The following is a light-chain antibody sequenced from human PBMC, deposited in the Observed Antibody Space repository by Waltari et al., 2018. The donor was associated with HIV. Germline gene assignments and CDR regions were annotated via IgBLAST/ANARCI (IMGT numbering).Light chain of an antibody. CDR3: QQYGTSPYT. CDR1: QSVSSSH. V-gene: IGKV3-20*01. J-gene: IGKJ2*01. Sequence: EIVLTQSPGSLYLSPGESATLSCRASQSVSSSHLAWYQQTPGLPPRLLIYGASSRATGIPDRFGGSGSGTDFTLTISRLEPEDFAVYYCQQYGTSPYTFGQGTKLEIK. CDR2: GAS.